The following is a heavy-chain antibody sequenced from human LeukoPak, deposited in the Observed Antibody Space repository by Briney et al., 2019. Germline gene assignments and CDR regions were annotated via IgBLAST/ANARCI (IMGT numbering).Heavy chain of an antibody. CDR2: VSGSGDDT. V-gene: IGHV3-23*01. D-gene: IGHD3-10*01. J-gene: IGHJ4*02. Sequence: GGSLTLSCAASGLTFSNYDMNCVRQAPGKGLEWVSSVSGSGDDTYYADSVKGRFIISRDNSKTTMYLQMNSLRADDTAVYYCAKSYNNPTVAIRVRGVIPYFDSWGQGSLVTVSS. CDR3: AKSYNNPTVAIRVRGVIPYFDS. CDR1: GLTFSNYD.